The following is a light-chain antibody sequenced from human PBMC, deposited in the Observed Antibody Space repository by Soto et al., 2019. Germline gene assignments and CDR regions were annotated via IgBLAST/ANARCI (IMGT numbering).Light chain of an antibody. V-gene: IGKV1-5*01. Sequence: DLQLTQSPSTLSAAVGDSVTITCRASQNIRNVLAWYQQKPVTAPKPLNYDASTLKAGVPSRFSGSGSGSEVNFTITGLQPDDIATYIFQQYNPYSTCGQGTRLDIK. CDR2: DAS. CDR1: QNIRNV. CDR3: QQYNPYST. J-gene: IGKJ5*01.